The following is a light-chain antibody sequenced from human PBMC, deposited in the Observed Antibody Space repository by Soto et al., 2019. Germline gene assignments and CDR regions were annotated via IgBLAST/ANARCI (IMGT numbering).Light chain of an antibody. V-gene: IGLV1-47*01. Sequence: QSVLTQPPSASGTPGQRVTISCSGSSSNIGSNYVFWYRQFPGTAPKVLIYRNNQRPSGVPDRFSGSKSGTSASLAISGLRSEDDADYYCAAWDDGLSGWVFCGGTKLTVL. J-gene: IGLJ3*02. CDR2: RNN. CDR3: AAWDDGLSGWV. CDR1: SSNIGSNY.